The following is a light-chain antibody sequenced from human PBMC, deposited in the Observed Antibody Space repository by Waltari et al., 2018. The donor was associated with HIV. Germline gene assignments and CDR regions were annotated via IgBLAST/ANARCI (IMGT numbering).Light chain of an antibody. CDR3: QSYDSSLSGWV. Sequence: QSVLTQPPSVSGAPGQRVTFPCTGISPKIGAGYDVHWYQQLPAKAPKPLIYGNSIRSSGIPDRFSGSKSSTSASLAITGLQAEDEADYSCQSYDSSLSGWVFGGGTKLTVL. V-gene: IGLV1-40*01. J-gene: IGLJ3*02. CDR2: GNS. CDR1: SPKIGAGYD.